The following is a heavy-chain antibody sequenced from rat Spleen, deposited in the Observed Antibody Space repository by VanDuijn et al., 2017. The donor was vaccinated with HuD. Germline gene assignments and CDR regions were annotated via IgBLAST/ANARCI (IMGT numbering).Heavy chain of an antibody. J-gene: IGHJ4*01. CDR1: GFTFSNYY. V-gene: IGHV5-25*01. Sequence: EVQLVESDGGVVQPGRSLKLSCAASGFTFSNYYMAWVRQAPTKGLEWVASISTGGGNTYYRDSVKGRFTISRDNAKSTLYLQMDSLRSEDTATYYCARGRYDGYYSGDYVMDAWGQGASVTVSS. CDR2: ISTGGGNT. D-gene: IGHD1-1*01. CDR3: ARGRYDGYYSGDYVMDA.